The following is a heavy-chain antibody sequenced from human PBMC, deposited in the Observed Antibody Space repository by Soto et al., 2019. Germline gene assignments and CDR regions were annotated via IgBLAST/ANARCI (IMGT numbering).Heavy chain of an antibody. CDR1: GGSISSYY. Sequence: PSETLSLTCTVSGGSISSYYWSWIRQPPGKGLEWIGYIYYSGSTNYNPSLKSRVTISVDTPKNQFSLKLSSVTAADTAVYYCARGIAAREFDYWGQGTLVTVSS. V-gene: IGHV4-59*01. CDR2: IYYSGST. D-gene: IGHD6-6*01. J-gene: IGHJ4*02. CDR3: ARGIAAREFDY.